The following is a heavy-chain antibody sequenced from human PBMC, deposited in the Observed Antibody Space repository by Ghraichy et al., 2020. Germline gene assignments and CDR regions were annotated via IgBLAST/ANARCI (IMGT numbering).Heavy chain of an antibody. Sequence: GGSLRLSCEASGFTFSHHGMHWGRQAPGKGLEWVAVVSSAGSVTYYADSVKGRFTISRDNAKNSLYLQMNSLRTEDTAVYFCAKEGTLGVYSFDFWGQGTLVTVSS. CDR3: AKEGTLGVYSFDF. D-gene: IGHD3-10*01. CDR1: GFTFSHHG. J-gene: IGHJ4*02. V-gene: IGHV3-30*18. CDR2: VSSAGSVT.